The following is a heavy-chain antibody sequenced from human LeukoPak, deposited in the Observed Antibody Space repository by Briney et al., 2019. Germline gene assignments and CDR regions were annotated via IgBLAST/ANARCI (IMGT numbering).Heavy chain of an antibody. CDR3: AKRLYGSGSYYNSPFDY. D-gene: IGHD3-10*01. CDR1: GFTFSSYG. Sequence: GGSLRLSCAASGFTFSSYGMHWVRQAPGKGLEWVAFIRYDGSNKYYADSVKGRFTISRDNSKNTLYLQMNSLRAEDTAVYYCAKRLYGSGSYYNSPFDYWGQGTLVTVSS. J-gene: IGHJ4*02. CDR2: IRYDGSNK. V-gene: IGHV3-30*02.